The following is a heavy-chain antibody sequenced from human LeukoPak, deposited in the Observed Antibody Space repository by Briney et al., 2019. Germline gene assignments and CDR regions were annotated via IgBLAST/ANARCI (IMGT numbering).Heavy chain of an antibody. J-gene: IGHJ4*02. CDR1: GYTFLTYG. D-gene: IGHD6-13*01. CDR3: VRGTYSSSWCDY. Sequence: RASVTVSCTASGYTFLTYGFSWVRQAPGQGLEWMGWVSVFNNDNRNYAQKFRDRVTLTTDTSTSTAYMELRSLRSDDTAVYYCVRGTYSSSWCDYWGQGTLVTVSS. CDR2: VSVFNNDNR. V-gene: IGHV1-18*01.